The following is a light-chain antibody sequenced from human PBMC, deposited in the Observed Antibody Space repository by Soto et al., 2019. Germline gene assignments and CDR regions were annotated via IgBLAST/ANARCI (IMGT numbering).Light chain of an antibody. CDR3: CSYAATSTFV. V-gene: IGLV2-11*01. Sequence: QSALTQPRSVSGSPGQSVTISCTGTSSDVGIYNYVSWYQHHPGKAPKLIIYDVIKRPSGVPDRFSGSKSGITASLTISGLQADDEADYYCCSYAATSTFVFGGGTKLTVL. CDR1: SSDVGIYNY. CDR2: DVI. J-gene: IGLJ3*02.